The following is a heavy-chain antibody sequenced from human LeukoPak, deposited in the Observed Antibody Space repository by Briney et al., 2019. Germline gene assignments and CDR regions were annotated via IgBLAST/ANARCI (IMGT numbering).Heavy chain of an antibody. D-gene: IGHD2-15*01. CDR1: GGSFSGYY. Sequence: SETLSLTCAVYGGSFSGYYWSWIRQPPGKGLEWIGEINHSGSTNYNPSLKSRVTISVNTSKNQFSLKLSSVTAADTAVYYCARGSQSLGYCSGGSCRAKIFDYWGQGTLVTVSS. J-gene: IGHJ4*02. V-gene: IGHV4-34*01. CDR3: ARGSQSLGYCSGGSCRAKIFDY. CDR2: INHSGST.